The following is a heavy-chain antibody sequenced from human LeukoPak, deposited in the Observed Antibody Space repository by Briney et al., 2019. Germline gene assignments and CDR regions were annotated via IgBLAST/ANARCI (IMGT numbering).Heavy chain of an antibody. CDR3: ASFGITIFGVVSPFDP. Sequence: PSETLSLTCTVSGGSISSYYWSWIRQPPGKGLEWIGYIYYSGSTYYNPSLKSRVTISVDTSKNQFSLKLSSVTAADTAVYYCASFGITIFGVVSPFDPWGQGTLVTVSS. J-gene: IGHJ5*02. V-gene: IGHV4-59*12. CDR2: IYYSGST. D-gene: IGHD3-3*01. CDR1: GGSISSYY.